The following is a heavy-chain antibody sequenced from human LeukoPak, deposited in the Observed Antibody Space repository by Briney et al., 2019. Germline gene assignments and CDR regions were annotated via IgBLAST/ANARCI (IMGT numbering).Heavy chain of an antibody. V-gene: IGHV3-11*05. CDR1: GFTFSDYY. J-gene: IGHJ4*02. D-gene: IGHD6-13*01. CDR2: ISSSSSYT. CDR3: ARDHPDTSTWYRNYFDY. Sequence: PGGSLRLSCAASGFTFSDYYMSWIRQAPGKGLEWVSYISSSSSYTNYADSVKGRFTISRDNAKNSLYLQMNSLRGEDTAVYYCARDHPDTSTWYRNYFDYWGQGTLVTVSS.